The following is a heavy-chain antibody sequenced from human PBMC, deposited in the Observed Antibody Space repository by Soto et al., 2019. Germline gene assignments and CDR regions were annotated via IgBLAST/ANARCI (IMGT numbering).Heavy chain of an antibody. CDR1: GFTFSSYW. V-gene: IGHV3-74*01. D-gene: IGHD4-17*01. J-gene: IGHJ6*04. Sequence: PGGSLRLSCAASGFTFSSYWMHWVRQAPGKGLVWVSRINSDGSSTSYADSVKGRFTISRDNAKNTLYLQMNSLRAEDTAVYYCAREGWISDYGDYGGGMDVWGKGTTVTVSS. CDR3: AREGWISDYGDYGGGMDV. CDR2: INSDGSST.